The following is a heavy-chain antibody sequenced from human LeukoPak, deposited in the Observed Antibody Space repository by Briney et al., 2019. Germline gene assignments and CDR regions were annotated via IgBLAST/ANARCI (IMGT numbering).Heavy chain of an antibody. CDR2: IYYSGST. CDR1: GGSISSYY. V-gene: IGHV4-59*01. J-gene: IGHJ5*02. D-gene: IGHD6-13*01. CDR3: ARVGIAAAGTSWFDP. Sequence: PSETLSLTCTVSGGSISSYYWSWIRQPPGKGLEWIGYIYYSGSTNYNPSLKSRVTISVDTSKNQSSLKLSSVTAADTAVYYCARVGIAAAGTSWFDPWGQGTLVTVSS.